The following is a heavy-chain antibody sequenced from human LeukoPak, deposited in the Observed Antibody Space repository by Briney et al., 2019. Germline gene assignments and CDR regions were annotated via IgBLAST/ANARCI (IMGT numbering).Heavy chain of an antibody. D-gene: IGHD2-21*01. J-gene: IGHJ4*02. CDR1: GESISGFY. Sequence: SETLSLTCTVSGESISGFYWTWIRQPPGKGLEWIGYIYYSGSTNYNPSLKSRVTISVDTSKNQFSLKLSSVTAADTAVYYCARGVVIAPQTFDYWGQGALVTASS. CDR2: IYYSGST. V-gene: IGHV4-59*01. CDR3: ARGVVIAPQTFDY.